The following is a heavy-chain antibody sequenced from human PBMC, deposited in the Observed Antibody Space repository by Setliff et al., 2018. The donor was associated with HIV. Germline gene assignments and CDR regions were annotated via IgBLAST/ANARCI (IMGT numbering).Heavy chain of an antibody. Sequence: GESLRLSCAASGFTFNNYNMNWVRQAPGKGLEWVSYISDSSSTIYYAGSVRGRFTISRDNARNSLYLQMNSLRAEDTAVYYCARDSGSTWYASSRSDYWGQGTLVTVSS. J-gene: IGHJ4*02. CDR3: ARDSGSTWYASSRSDY. CDR1: GFTFNNYN. D-gene: IGHD6-13*01. CDR2: ISDSSSTI. V-gene: IGHV3-48*01.